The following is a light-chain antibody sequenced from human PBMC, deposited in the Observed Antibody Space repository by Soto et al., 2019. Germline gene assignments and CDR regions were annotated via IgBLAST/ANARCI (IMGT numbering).Light chain of an antibody. CDR2: ATS. V-gene: IGKV1-39*01. CDR1: QSISTY. J-gene: IGKJ1*01. Sequence: DIQLTQSPSSLSASVGDSVSITCRASQSISTYLSWYQQKPGKAPKVLIYATSTLQSGVPSRFSGSGSGIDFTLTISALQPDDFAIYYCQQSYSSPRTFGQGTKVEVK. CDR3: QQSYSSPRT.